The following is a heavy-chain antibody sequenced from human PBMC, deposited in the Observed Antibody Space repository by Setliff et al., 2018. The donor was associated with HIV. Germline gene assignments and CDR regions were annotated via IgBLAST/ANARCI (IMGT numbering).Heavy chain of an antibody. J-gene: IGHJ3*01. CDR2: IYNTGSA. CDR1: GGSISSAGYY. D-gene: IGHD3-22*01. V-gene: IGHV4-31*03. Sequence: SETLSLTCTVSGGSISSAGYYWSWIRQHPGKGLEWIGYIYNTGSAYFNPSLKSRLTISVDTSRNQFSLKLSSVTAADTAVYYCARRGDSSSYLYAFEGWGQGTMVTVS. CDR3: ARRGDSSSYLYAFEG.